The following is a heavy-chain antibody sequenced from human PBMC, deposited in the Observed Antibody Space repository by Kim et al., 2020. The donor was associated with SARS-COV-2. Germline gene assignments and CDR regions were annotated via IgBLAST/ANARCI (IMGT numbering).Heavy chain of an antibody. Sequence: YSQKFPGRVTITRDTSASPAYMELSSLRSEDTAVYYCARSPDIVATISLDYWGQGTLVTVSS. V-gene: IGHV1-3*01. CDR3: ARSPDIVATISLDY. D-gene: IGHD5-12*01. J-gene: IGHJ4*02.